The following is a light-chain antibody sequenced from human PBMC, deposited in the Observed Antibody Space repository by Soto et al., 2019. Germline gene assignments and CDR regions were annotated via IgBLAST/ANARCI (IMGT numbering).Light chain of an antibody. CDR3: SSYTSSSTEV. J-gene: IGLJ2*01. V-gene: IGLV2-14*01. Sequence: QSALTQPASVSGSPGQSITISCTGTSSDVGGYNYVSWYQQHPGKAPKLIIYEVSNRPSGVSNRFSGSKSGNTASLTISGLQAEDEAYYYCSSYTSSSTEVFGGGTKVTVL. CDR1: SSDVGGYNY. CDR2: EVS.